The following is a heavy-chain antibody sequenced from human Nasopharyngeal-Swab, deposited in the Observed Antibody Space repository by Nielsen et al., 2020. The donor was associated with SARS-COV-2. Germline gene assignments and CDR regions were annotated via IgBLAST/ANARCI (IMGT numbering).Heavy chain of an antibody. CDR2: IYHSGST. D-gene: IGHD3-3*01. CDR1: GYSISSGYY. Sequence: SETLSLTCTVSGYSISSGYYWGWIRQPPGKGLEWIGSIYHSGSTYYNPSLKSRVTISVDTSKNQFSLKLSSVTAADTGVYYCARAKEWLYYMDVWGKGTTVTVSS. CDR3: ARAKEWLYYMDV. J-gene: IGHJ6*03. V-gene: IGHV4-38-2*02.